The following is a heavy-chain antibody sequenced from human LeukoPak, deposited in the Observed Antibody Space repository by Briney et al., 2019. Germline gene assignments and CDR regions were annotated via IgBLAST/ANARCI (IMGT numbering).Heavy chain of an antibody. V-gene: IGHV3-53*01. D-gene: IGHD5-24*01. J-gene: IGHJ4*02. CDR3: ASHVEMATIGY. Sequence: GGSRRLSCAASGFNVSSIYMTWVRQAPGQGLEWVSVFYAGGSTYYADSVKGRFTISRDNSKNTLYLQMNSLRAEDTAMYYCASHVEMATIGYWGQGTLVTVSS. CDR2: FYAGGST. CDR1: GFNVSSIY.